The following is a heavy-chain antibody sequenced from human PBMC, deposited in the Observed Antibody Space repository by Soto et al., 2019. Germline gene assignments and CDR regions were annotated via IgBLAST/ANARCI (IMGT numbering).Heavy chain of an antibody. CDR1: GFTFSSYA. V-gene: IGHV3-23*01. J-gene: IGHJ6*02. CDR2: ISGSGGST. CDR3: AKDGGGDDFWSGYYMGGYGDYFYGMDV. D-gene: IGHD3-3*01. Sequence: PGGSLRLSCAASGFTFSSYAMSWVRQAPGKGLEWVSTISGSGGSTYYADSVKGRFTISRDMSKNTLYLQMNSLRAEDTAVYYCAKDGGGDDFWSGYYMGGYGDYFYGMDVWGQGTTVTVSS.